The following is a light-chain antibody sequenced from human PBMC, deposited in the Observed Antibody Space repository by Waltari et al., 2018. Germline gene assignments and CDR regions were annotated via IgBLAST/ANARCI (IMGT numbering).Light chain of an antibody. Sequence: EIVLTQSPGTLSLSPGERATLSCRASQSVSSSYLAWYQQKPGQAPRLLIYGASSRATDIPDRFSGSGSGTDFTLTISRLEPGDFAVYYCQQYAGSPYTFGQGTKLQI. V-gene: IGKV3-20*01. CDR1: QSVSSSY. CDR2: GAS. J-gene: IGKJ2*01. CDR3: QQYAGSPYT.